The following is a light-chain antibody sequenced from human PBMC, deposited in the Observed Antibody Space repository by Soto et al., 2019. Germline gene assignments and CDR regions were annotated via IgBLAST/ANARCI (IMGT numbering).Light chain of an antibody. CDR3: QQSYGLA. CDR1: QSINTY. Sequence: NHAPSALSASLGDRGTIICGASQSINTYLNWYQQKPGQAPKVLIYTASSLQSGVPSRFSGSGSGTDFPHTISVFQPGNLANPYCQQSYGLALGPGTNVDI. CDR2: TAS. V-gene: IGKV1-39*01. J-gene: IGKJ3*01.